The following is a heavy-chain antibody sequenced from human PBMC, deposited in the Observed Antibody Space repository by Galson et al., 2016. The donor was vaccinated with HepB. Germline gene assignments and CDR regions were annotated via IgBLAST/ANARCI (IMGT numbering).Heavy chain of an antibody. V-gene: IGHV4-4*02. J-gene: IGHJ5*02. D-gene: IGHD2-2*01. CDR2: IYYTETT. CDR3: ARAAIVPDARLVFDP. CDR1: GASINDSTW. Sequence: ETLSLTCTVSGASINDSTWWTWVRQAPGRGLEWIGEIYYTETTNNNPFLSSRFTLSIDKSRNQFSLNLTSATAADTAVYYCARAAIVPDARLVFDPWGQGTLVTVSS.